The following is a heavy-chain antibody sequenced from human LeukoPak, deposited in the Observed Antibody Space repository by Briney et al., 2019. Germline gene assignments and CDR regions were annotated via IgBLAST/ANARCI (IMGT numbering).Heavy chain of an antibody. CDR1: GGSISSYY. V-gene: IGHV4-59*08. D-gene: IGHD3-3*01. J-gene: IGHJ4*02. Sequence: SETLSLTCTVSGGSISSYYWSWIRQPPGKGLECIVHISHSGSTNYNPSLKSRVTISVDTSKNQFSLKLSSVTAADTAVYYCARQVADFWSGNPFDYRGQGTLVTVSS. CDR3: ARQVADFWSGNPFDY. CDR2: ISHSGST.